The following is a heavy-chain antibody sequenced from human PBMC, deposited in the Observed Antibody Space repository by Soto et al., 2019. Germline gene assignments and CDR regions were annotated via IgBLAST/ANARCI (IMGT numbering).Heavy chain of an antibody. CDR3: ARPNVDPAMPDAVDI. J-gene: IGHJ3*02. CDR1: GFTFSDYY. D-gene: IGHD5-18*01. V-gene: IGHV3-11*01. Sequence: QVQLVESGGGLVKPGGSLRLSCAASGFTFSDYYMSWIRQAPGKGLEWVSYISSSGSTIYYADSVKGRFTISRDNAKNSLYLQMNSLIAEDTAVEYCARPNVDPAMPDAVDIWGQGTMVTVSS. CDR2: ISSSGSTI.